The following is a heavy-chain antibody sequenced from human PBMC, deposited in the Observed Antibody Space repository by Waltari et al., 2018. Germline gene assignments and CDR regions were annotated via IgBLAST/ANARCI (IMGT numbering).Heavy chain of an antibody. CDR2: IKQDGSDK. J-gene: IGHJ5*02. Sequence: EVQLVESGGGLVQPGGSLRLSCAASGFTFSNYWMSWVRQAPGKGVEWVANIKQDGSDKYYVDSVKGRFTISRDNAKSSLYLQMNSLRAEDTAIYYCTRKKYYYDTSELGWFDPWGQGTLVTVSS. CDR3: TRKKYYYDTSELGWFDP. V-gene: IGHV3-7*03. D-gene: IGHD3-22*01. CDR1: GFTFSNYW.